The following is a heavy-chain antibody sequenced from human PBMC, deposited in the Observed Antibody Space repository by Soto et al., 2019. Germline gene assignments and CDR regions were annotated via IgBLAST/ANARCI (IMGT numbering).Heavy chain of an antibody. CDR1: GFSLSTSGMR. CDR2: IDWDDDK. Sequence: SGPTLVNPTQTLTLTCTFSGFSLSTSGMRVSWILQPPGKALEWLARIDWDDDKFYSTSLKTRLTISKDTSENQVVLTMTNMDPVDTATYYCARIGTAESFFDIWGQGTMVTVSS. D-gene: IGHD1-1*01. V-gene: IGHV2-70*04. CDR3: ARIGTAESFFDI. J-gene: IGHJ3*02.